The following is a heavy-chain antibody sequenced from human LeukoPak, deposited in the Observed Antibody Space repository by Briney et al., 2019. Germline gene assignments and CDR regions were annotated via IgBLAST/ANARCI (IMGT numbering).Heavy chain of an antibody. CDR3: ASDDSYAFDI. J-gene: IGHJ3*02. V-gene: IGHV3-74*01. CDR2: VNSDESST. Sequence: PGGSLRLSCAASGVTFSSRWMHWDRQAPGKGLVWVSHVNSDESSTNYADSVKGRFTISRDNTKNTLYLQMNSLRAEDTAVYYCASDDSYAFDIWGQGTMVTVSS. D-gene: IGHD2-21*01. CDR1: GVTFSSRW.